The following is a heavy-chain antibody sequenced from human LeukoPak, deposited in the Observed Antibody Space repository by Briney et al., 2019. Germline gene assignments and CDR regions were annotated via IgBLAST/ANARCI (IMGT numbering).Heavy chain of an antibody. Sequence: SVKVSCKASGYTFSNYGITWVRQAPGQGLEWMGWISVYNGKAHYAQKFQGRVTMTTDSSTNTAYMDLRSLKSDDTAMFYCAVITSSVDYWGQGTLVTVSS. J-gene: IGHJ4*02. CDR2: ISVYNGKA. V-gene: IGHV1-18*01. CDR1: GYTFSNYG. CDR3: AVITSSVDY. D-gene: IGHD3-10*01.